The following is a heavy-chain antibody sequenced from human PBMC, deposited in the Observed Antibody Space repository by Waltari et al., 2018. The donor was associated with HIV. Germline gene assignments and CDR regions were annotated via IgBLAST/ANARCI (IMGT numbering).Heavy chain of an antibody. J-gene: IGHJ4*02. V-gene: IGHV3-21*01. CDR3: ARDRPSIVGAGD. CDR2: ISSSSSYI. CDR1: GFTFSSYS. Sequence: EVQLVESGGGLVKPGGSLRLSCAASGFTFSSYSMNWVRQAPGKGLGWVSSISSSSSYIYYADSVKGRFTISRDNAKNSLYLQMNSLRAEDTAVYYCARDRPSIVGAGDWGQGTLVTVSS. D-gene: IGHD1-26*01.